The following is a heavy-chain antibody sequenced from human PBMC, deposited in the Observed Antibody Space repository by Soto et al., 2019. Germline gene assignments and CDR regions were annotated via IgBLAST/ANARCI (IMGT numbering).Heavy chain of an antibody. D-gene: IGHD3-22*01. J-gene: IGHJ5*02. Sequence: QVQLVQSGAEVKKPGSSVKVSCKASGGTFSSYAITWVRQAPGQGLEWMGGIIPIFGTANYAQKFQGRVTITADESTSTAYTELSSRRSEDTAVYYCGRDRGPSSGYYPYWFDPWGQGTLVTVSS. CDR2: IIPIFGTA. CDR1: GGTFSSYA. V-gene: IGHV1-69*12. CDR3: GRDRGPSSGYYPYWFDP.